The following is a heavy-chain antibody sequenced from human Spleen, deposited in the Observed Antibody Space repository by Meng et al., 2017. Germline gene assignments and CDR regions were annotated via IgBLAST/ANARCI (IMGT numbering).Heavy chain of an antibody. V-gene: IGHV1-2*06. CDR3: ARDEDISAARKLFCDY. CDR1: GYNFPDYY. Sequence: ASVKVSCKPSGYNFPDYYIHWVRRAPGQGLEWMGRINPKSGDTHYAQKFQARVTMTGDTSISTAYMELSGLRSDDTAMYYCARDEDISAARKLFCDYWGQGTLVTVSS. J-gene: IGHJ4*02. D-gene: IGHD6-25*01. CDR2: INPKSGDT.